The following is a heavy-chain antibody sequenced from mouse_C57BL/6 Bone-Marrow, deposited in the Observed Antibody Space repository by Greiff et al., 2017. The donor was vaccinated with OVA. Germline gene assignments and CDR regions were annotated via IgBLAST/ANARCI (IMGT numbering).Heavy chain of an antibody. CDR3: ARHEGDSNDYYAMDY. Sequence: QVQLKESGPGLVAPSQSLSITCTVSGFSLTSYGVHWVRQPPGKGLEWLVVIWSDGSTTYNSALKSRLSISKDNSKSQVFLKMNSLQTDDTAMYYCARHEGDSNDYYAMDYWGQGTSVTVSS. D-gene: IGHD2-5*01. V-gene: IGHV2-6-1*01. CDR1: GFSLTSYG. CDR2: IWSDGST. J-gene: IGHJ4*01.